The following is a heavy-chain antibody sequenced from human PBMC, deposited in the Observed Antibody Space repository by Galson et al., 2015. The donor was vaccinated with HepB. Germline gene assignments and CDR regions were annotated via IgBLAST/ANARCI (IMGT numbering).Heavy chain of an antibody. V-gene: IGHV1-69*13. D-gene: IGHD2-15*01. Sequence: SVKVSCKASGDVFSRYAISWVRQAPGKGLEWMGAISPMFGTTNYAQKFQGRVTITADESTNTAYMELSSLRPVDTAVYYCARVVVVVAATAPTPDYYYYAMDVRGQGTTVTVSS. J-gene: IGHJ6*02. CDR1: GDVFSRYA. CDR2: ISPMFGTT. CDR3: ARVVVVVAATAPTPDYYYYAMDV.